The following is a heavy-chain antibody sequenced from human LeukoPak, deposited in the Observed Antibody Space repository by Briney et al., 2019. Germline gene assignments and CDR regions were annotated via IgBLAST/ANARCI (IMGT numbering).Heavy chain of an antibody. CDR1: GFTFSTYA. Sequence: PGWSLRLSCAASGFTFSTYAMSWVRLAPGKGLEGVSGISGSGGSTYYADSVKGRFTSSRDNSNNTLYVRMNSLRVEDTAVYYCAKSGGLSGSGRLAMDVWGQGTTVTVSS. D-gene: IGHD3-10*01. J-gene: IGHJ6*02. V-gene: IGHV3-23*01. CDR3: AKSGGLSGSGRLAMDV. CDR2: ISGSGGST.